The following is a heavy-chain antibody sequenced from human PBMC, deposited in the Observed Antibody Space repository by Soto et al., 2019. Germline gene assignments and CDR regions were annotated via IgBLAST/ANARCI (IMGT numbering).Heavy chain of an antibody. CDR3: ARHMDFGVVIYYYYYMDV. D-gene: IGHD3-3*01. CDR2: IYYSGST. V-gene: IGHV4-39*01. J-gene: IGHJ6*03. CDR1: GGSISSSSYY. Sequence: QLQLQESGPGLVKPSETLSLTCTVSGGSISSSSYYWGWIRQPPGKGLEWIGSIYYSGSTYYNPSLKSRVTISVDTSKNQFSLKLSSVTAADTAVYYCARHMDFGVVIYYYYYMDVWGKGTTVTVSS.